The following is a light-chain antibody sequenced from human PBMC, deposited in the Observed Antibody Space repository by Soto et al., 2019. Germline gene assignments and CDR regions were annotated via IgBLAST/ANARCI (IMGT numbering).Light chain of an antibody. CDR2: EVS. V-gene: IGLV2-14*01. J-gene: IGLJ1*01. CDR3: SSYTSSSTRNV. Sequence: QSALTQPASVSGSPGQSITISCTGTSSDVGGYNYVSWYQQHPGKAPKLMIYEVSNRPSGGSNRFSGSKSGNTASLTISGLQAEDEADYYCSSYTSSSTRNVFGTGTKLTVL. CDR1: SSDVGGYNY.